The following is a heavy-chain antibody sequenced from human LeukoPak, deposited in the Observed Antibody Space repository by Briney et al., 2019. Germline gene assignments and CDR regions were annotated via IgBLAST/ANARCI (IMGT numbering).Heavy chain of an antibody. V-gene: IGHV4-59*11. CDR1: GGSISSHY. D-gene: IGHD5-18*01. CDR3: ATIKRGSIFGYFDF. J-gene: IGHJ4*02. Sequence: SETLSLTCTVSGGSISSHYWSWIRQPPGRGLEWIAYLFDSVNTKDNPSLQSRLTLSADTSKNQFSLRLSSVTAADTAVYYCATIKRGSIFGYFDFWGQGIKVTVSS. CDR2: LFDSVNT.